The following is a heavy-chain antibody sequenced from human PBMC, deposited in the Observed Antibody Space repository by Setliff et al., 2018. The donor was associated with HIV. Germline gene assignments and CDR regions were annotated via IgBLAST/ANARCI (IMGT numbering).Heavy chain of an antibody. D-gene: IGHD6-25*01. CDR3: ARAPSWQRQVDY. V-gene: IGHV3-30*03. J-gene: IGHJ4*02. CDR2: IYHDAKYT. CDR1: GLTFSRYN. Sequence: PGGSLRLSCAASGLTFSRYNIHWVRQVPGKGLEWVALIYHDAKYTFYSDSVKGRFTISRDNSKNTVFLQMGSLRPNDTATYYCARAPSWQRQVDYWGQGTLVTVSS.